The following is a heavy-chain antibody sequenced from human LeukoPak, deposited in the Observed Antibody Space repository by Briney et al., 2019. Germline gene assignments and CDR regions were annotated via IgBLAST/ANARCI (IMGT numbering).Heavy chain of an antibody. V-gene: IGHV3-23*01. D-gene: IGHD2-8*01. J-gene: IGHJ4*02. CDR2: ISGDAVIT. Sequence: GGSLRLSCAASGLTFSNYDVSWVRQAPGKGLEWVSSISGDAVITYYADSVKGRFTISRDNSKNTLYLQMNSLRAEDTAIYYCAKDRGAVAPVYGIDFWGQGTLVAISS. CDR1: GLTFSNYD. CDR3: AKDRGAVAPVYGIDF.